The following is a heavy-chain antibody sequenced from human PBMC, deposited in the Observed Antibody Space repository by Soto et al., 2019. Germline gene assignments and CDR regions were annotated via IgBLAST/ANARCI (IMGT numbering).Heavy chain of an antibody. CDR1: GDSVSSDSAA. J-gene: IGHJ6*02. CDR2: AYYRSKWFD. V-gene: IGHV6-1*01. Sequence: SQTLSLTCAISGDSVSSDSAAWNWIRQSPSRGLEWLGRAYYRSKWFDDYAVSVKSRITITPDTSRNQLSLQLDSVTPEDTAVYYCARVRYCRGGSCYYGMEVWGQGTTVTVSS. CDR3: ARVRYCRGGSCYYGMEV. D-gene: IGHD2-15*01.